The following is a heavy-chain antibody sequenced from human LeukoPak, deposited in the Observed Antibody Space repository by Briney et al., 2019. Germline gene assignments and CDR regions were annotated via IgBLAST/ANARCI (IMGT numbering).Heavy chain of an antibody. CDR3: TSGNYFDS. J-gene: IGHJ4*02. D-gene: IGHD1-26*01. CDR1: GFTFSTYW. Sequence: PGGSLTLTCAASGFTFSTYWMSWVRQAPGKGLEWVANIKQDGSEKYYVDSVKGRFTISRDNAKNSLYLQMNSLRAEDTAVYYCTSGNYFDSWGQGTLVSVSS. CDR2: IKQDGSEK. V-gene: IGHV3-7*01.